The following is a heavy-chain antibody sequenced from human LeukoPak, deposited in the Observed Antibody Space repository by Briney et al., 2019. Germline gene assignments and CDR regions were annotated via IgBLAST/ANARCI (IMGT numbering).Heavy chain of an antibody. D-gene: IGHD6-19*01. CDR2: INHSGST. CDR3: AREYSSGWYRNFDY. J-gene: IGHJ4*02. V-gene: IGHV4-34*01. Sequence: SETLSLTCAVYGGSFSGYYWSWIRQPPGKGLEWIGEINHSGSTNYNPSLKSRVTISVDTSKNQFSLKLSSVTAADTAVYYCAREYSSGWYRNFDYWGQGTLATVSS. CDR1: GGSFSGYY.